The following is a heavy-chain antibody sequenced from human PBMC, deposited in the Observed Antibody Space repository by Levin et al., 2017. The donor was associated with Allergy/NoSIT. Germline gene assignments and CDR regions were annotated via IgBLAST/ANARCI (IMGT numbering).Heavy chain of an antibody. J-gene: IGHJ4*02. V-gene: IGHV3-23*01. CDR3: AKDKWGTSVPGQYWRFDY. Sequence: HAGGSLRLSCAATGFTFSSYAMSWVRQAPGKGLEWVAQISGSGGSTDYADFVKGRFTISRDNAKNTLYLQIESLRADDTALYYCAKDKWGTSVPGQYWRFDYWGQGTLVTVSS. CDR1: GFTFSSYA. D-gene: IGHD6-19*01. CDR2: ISGSGGST.